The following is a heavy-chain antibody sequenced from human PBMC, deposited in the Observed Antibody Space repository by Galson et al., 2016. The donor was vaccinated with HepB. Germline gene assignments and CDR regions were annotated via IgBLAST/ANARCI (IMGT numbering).Heavy chain of an antibody. CDR2: INPNTGDT. CDR3: AMDKGEAGGQHYFYMDV. V-gene: IGHV1-2*06. Sequence: SVKVSCKASGYTFTDYYFMYWVRQAPGQGLEWIGRINPNTGDTNYAQKFQGRVTMTRDTSISTAYMGLTRLTDEDTAVYYCAMDKGEAGGQHYFYMDVWGKWTTVTVSS. CDR1: GYTFTDYYF. D-gene: IGHD2-8*02. J-gene: IGHJ6*03.